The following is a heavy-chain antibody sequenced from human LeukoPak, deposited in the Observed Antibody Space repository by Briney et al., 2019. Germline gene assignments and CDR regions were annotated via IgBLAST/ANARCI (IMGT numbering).Heavy chain of an antibody. J-gene: IGHJ4*02. D-gene: IGHD3-22*01. CDR1: GFTFSSYS. Sequence: GSLRLSCAASGFTFSSYSMNWVRQAPGKGLEWVSSISSSSSYIYYADSVKGRFTISRDNAKNSLYLQMNSLRAEDTAVYYCARYDSSGYTFDYWGQGTLVTVSS. V-gene: IGHV3-21*01. CDR2: ISSSSSYI. CDR3: ARYDSSGYTFDY.